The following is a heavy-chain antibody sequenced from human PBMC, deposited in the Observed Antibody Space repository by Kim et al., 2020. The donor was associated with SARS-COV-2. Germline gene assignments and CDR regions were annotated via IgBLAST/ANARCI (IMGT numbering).Heavy chain of an antibody. J-gene: IGHJ4*02. D-gene: IGHD2-15*01. CDR3: AKDLLGSSGGLDY. Sequence: AESGKGRCTTSRDNSKNSLYLQMNSLRTEDTALYYCAKDLLGSSGGLDYWGQGTLVTVSS. V-gene: IGHV3-43*01.